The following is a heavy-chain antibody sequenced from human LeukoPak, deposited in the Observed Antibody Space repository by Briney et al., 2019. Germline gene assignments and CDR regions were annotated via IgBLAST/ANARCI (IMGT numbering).Heavy chain of an antibody. D-gene: IGHD3-22*01. CDR1: GFTVSSNY. V-gene: IGHV3-53*05. CDR3: AKALYDSSGLDY. Sequence: GGSLRLSCAASGFTVSSNYMSWVRQAPGKGLEWVSVIYSGGSTYYADSVKGRFTISRDNAKNSLYLQMNSLRAEDMALYYCAKALYDSSGLDYWGQGTLVTVSS. J-gene: IGHJ4*02. CDR2: IYSGGST.